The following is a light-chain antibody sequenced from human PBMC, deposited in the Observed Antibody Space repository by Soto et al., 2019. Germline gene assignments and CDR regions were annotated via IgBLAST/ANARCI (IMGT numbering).Light chain of an antibody. Sequence: QSVLTQPPSVSGAPGQRVTISCTGSSSNIGAGYDVHWYQQLPGTAPKLLIYGNNNRPSGVPDRFSGSKSGTSASLAIAALQAEDEADYYCHSYDSRLSGSVFGGGTKHTVL. V-gene: IGLV1-40*01. CDR3: HSYDSRLSGSV. J-gene: IGLJ2*01. CDR1: SSNIGAGYD. CDR2: GNN.